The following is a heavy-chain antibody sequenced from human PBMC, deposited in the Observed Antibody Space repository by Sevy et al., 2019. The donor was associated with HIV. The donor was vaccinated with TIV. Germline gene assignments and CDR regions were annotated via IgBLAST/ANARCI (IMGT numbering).Heavy chain of an antibody. CDR1: GDSISSSSYF. D-gene: IGHD2-15*01. CDR3: ARHHCSVSACYLFDY. V-gene: IGHV4-39*01. CDR2: GYFSGST. Sequence: SETLSLTCTVSGDSISSSSYFWGWIRQPPGKGLVWIGTGYFSGSTYYNVSLKSRVTISVDTSKSQFSLKLSSVTAADTAVYYCARHHCSVSACYLFDYWGQGILVTVSS. J-gene: IGHJ4*02.